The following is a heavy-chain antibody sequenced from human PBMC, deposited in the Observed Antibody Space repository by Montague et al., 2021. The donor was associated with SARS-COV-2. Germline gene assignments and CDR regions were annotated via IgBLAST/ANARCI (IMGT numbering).Heavy chain of an antibody. Sequence: SLRLSCAASGFTFSSYAMSWVRQAPGKRLEWVSGIGGSVESTYYGDSVKGRFTISRDNSKNTLYLQMNSLRAEDTAVYYCASPKDRRYTYTWQTRWYFDLWGRGTLVTVSS. CDR3: ASPKDRRYTYTWQTRWYFDL. D-gene: IGHD2-2*02. V-gene: IGHV3-23*01. CDR1: GFTFSSYA. J-gene: IGHJ2*01. CDR2: IGGSVEST.